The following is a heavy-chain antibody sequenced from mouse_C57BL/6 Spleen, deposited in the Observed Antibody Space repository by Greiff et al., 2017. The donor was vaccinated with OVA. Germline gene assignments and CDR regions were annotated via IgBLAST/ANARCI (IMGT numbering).Heavy chain of an antibody. CDR3: ARSGTTVAFDY. Sequence: QVQLQQSGAELVKPGASVKISCKASGYAFSSYWMNWVKQRPGKGLEWIGQIYPGDGDTNYNGKFKGKATLTADKSSSTAYMQLSSLTSEDSAVYFCARSGTTVAFDYWGQGTTLTVSS. D-gene: IGHD1-1*01. CDR1: GYAFSSYW. J-gene: IGHJ2*01. V-gene: IGHV1-80*01. CDR2: IYPGDGDT.